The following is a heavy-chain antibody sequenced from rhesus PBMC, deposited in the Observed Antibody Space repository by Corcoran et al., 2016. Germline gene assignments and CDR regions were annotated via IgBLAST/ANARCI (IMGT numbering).Heavy chain of an antibody. D-gene: IGHD4-23*01. CDR1: GFSLSTSGMG. J-gene: IGHJ2*01. V-gene: IGHV2S1*01. CDR2: IYWDDAK. CDR3: ARVGTVNWYFDL. Sequence: QVTLKESGPALVKPTQTLTLTCTFSGFSLSTSGMGVGWIRRPPGKALEWLASIYWDDAKYYSTSLKSRLTISKDTSKNQVVLTMTNMDPVDTATYYCARVGTVNWYFDLWGPGTPITISS.